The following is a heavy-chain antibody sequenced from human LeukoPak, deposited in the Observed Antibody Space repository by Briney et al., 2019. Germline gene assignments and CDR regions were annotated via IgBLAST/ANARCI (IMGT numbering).Heavy chain of an antibody. Sequence: SQTLSLTCAISGDSVSSNSAAWNWIRQSPSRGLEWLGRTYYRSKWYNDYAVSVKSRITINPDTSKNQFSLQLNSVTPEDTAVYYCARGVVVITHGSMYNWFDPWGQGTLVTVSS. CDR3: ARGVVVITHGSMYNWFDP. J-gene: IGHJ5*02. V-gene: IGHV6-1*01. CDR1: GDSVSSNSAA. CDR2: TYYRSKWYN. D-gene: IGHD3-22*01.